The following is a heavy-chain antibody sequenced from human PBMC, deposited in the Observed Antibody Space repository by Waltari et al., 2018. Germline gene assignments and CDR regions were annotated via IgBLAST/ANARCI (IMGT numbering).Heavy chain of an antibody. Sequence: QVQLVQSGAEVKKPGASVKVSCKASGYTFTGYYMHWVRQAPGQGLEWMGRINPNSGGTNYAQKFQGRVTMTRDTSISTAYMELSRLRSDDTAVYYCARAYSSRWYDRWFDPWGQGTLVTVSS. D-gene: IGHD6-13*01. CDR1: GYTFTGYY. CDR3: ARAYSSRWYDRWFDP. CDR2: INPNSGGT. V-gene: IGHV1-2*06. J-gene: IGHJ5*02.